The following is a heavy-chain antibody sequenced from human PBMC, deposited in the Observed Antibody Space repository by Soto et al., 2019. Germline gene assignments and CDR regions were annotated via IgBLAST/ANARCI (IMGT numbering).Heavy chain of an antibody. CDR1: GFTFSDYT. CDR3: ASTGTAYTSSWFGY. J-gene: IGHJ4*02. CDR2: ILSDYNT. V-gene: IGHV3-53*04. D-gene: IGHD6-13*01. Sequence: PGGSLRLSCAASGFTFSDYTMSWVRQAPGQVLECISVILSDYNTYYADSVEGRFTISRHNSKNTLYLQMSSLRAEDTAVYYCASTGTAYTSSWFGYWGQGTLVTVSS.